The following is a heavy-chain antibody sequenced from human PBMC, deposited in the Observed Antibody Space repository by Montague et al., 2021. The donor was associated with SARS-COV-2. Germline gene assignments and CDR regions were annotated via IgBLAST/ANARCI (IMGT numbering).Heavy chain of an antibody. V-gene: IGHV4-61*01. D-gene: IGHD1-14*01. Sequence: ETLSLTCTVSGASVSSGSYYWSWIRQPPGKGLQSIGYIYYTGSTNYNPSLQSRVTISVDSSKNQFSVRLSPVTAADTAVYYCARISGITSWYYDYWGQGTLVTVSS. CDR2: IYYTGST. J-gene: IGHJ4*02. CDR3: ARISGITSWYYDY. CDR1: GASVSSGSYY.